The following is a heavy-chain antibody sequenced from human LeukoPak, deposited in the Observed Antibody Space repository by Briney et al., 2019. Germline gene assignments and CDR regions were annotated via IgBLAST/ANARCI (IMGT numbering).Heavy chain of an antibody. Sequence: SETLSLTCTVSGGSVSSVSYYWSWIRQPPGKGLEWIGYIYYSRSTNYNPSLKSRVTISVDTSKNQFSLKLSSVTAADTAVYYCARAGGGQWLDFDYWGQGTLVTVSS. D-gene: IGHD6-19*01. CDR3: ARAGGGQWLDFDY. J-gene: IGHJ4*02. V-gene: IGHV4-61*01. CDR1: GGSVSSVSYY. CDR2: IYYSRST.